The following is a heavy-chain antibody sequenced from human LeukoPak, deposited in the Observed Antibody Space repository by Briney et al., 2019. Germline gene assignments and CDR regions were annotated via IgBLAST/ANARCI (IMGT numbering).Heavy chain of an antibody. CDR2: IYYSGST. CDR1: GGSIGSYY. J-gene: IGHJ4*02. D-gene: IGHD6-13*01. Sequence: SETLSLTCTVSGGSIGSYYWSWIRQPPGKGLEWIGYIYYSGSTNYNPSLKSRVTISVGTSKNQFSLKLSSVTAADTAVYYCARHPKYSSSWYSFDYWGQGTLVTVSS. V-gene: IGHV4-59*08. CDR3: ARHPKYSSSWYSFDY.